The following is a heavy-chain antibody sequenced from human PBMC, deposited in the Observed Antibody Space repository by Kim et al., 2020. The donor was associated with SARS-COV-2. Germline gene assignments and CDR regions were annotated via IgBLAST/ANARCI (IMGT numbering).Heavy chain of an antibody. V-gene: IGHV3-7*01. J-gene: IGHJ4*02. Sequence: DGSEEYYADSVKGLFTISRDNAKNSLYLQMNSLRAEDTAVYYYMREPGTYWGQGTLVIVSS. CDR2: DGSEE. D-gene: IGHD3-10*01. CDR3: MREPGTY.